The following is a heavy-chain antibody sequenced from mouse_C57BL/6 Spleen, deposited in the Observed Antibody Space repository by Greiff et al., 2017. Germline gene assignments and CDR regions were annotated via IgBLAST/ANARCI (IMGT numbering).Heavy chain of an antibody. Sequence: DVKLVESGGGLVQPGGSLKLSCAASGFTFSDYYMYWVRQTPEKRLEWVAYISNGGGSTYYPDTVKGRFTISRDNAKNTLYLQMSRLKSEDTAMYYCARQGGGLGGFAYWGQGTLVTVSA. D-gene: IGHD3-3*01. V-gene: IGHV5-12*01. J-gene: IGHJ3*01. CDR3: ARQGGGLGGFAY. CDR2: ISNGGGST. CDR1: GFTFSDYY.